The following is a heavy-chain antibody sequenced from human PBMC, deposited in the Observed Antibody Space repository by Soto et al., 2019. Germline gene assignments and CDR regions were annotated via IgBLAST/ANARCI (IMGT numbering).Heavy chain of an antibody. CDR1: GFTFTSSA. CDR3: AAGVGTFFDALEF. CDR2: IVVGSGNT. V-gene: IGHV1-58*02. J-gene: IGHJ3*01. Sequence: ASVKVSCKASGFTFTSSAMQWVRQARGQRLEWIGWIVVGSGNTNYAQKFQERVTITRDMSTSTAYMELSSLRSEDTSVFYCAAGVGTFFDALEFWGKGTMVPVS. D-gene: IGHD1-1*01.